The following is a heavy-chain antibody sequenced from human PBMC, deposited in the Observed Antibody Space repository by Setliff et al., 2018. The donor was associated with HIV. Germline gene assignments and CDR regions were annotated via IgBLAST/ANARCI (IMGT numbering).Heavy chain of an antibody. CDR3: AREGRGDPAVATTRIDY. J-gene: IGHJ4*02. Sequence: PSETLSLTCTVSGGSISSGDYSWSWIRQPAGKGLEWLGHIDTTGSTTYNPTLKSRVTISVDTSKNQFSLRLSSVTAADTAVYFCAREGRGDPAVATTRIDYWGQGKLVTVSS. D-gene: IGHD1-1*01. CDR1: GGSISSGDYS. CDR2: IDTTGST. V-gene: IGHV4-61*09.